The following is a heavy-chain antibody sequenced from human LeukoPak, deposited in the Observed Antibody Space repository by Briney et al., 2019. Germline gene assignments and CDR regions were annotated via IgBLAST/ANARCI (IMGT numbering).Heavy chain of an antibody. V-gene: IGHV4-34*01. CDR3: ARGGYYGSGNDFRFDP. CDR2: INHSGST. Sequence: SSETLSLTCAVYGGSFSGCYWSWIRQPPGKGLEWIGEINHSGSTNYNPSLKSRVTISVDTSKSQFSLKLSSVTAADTAIYYCARGGYYGSGNDFRFDPWGQGTLVTVSS. CDR1: GGSFSGCY. J-gene: IGHJ5*02. D-gene: IGHD3-10*01.